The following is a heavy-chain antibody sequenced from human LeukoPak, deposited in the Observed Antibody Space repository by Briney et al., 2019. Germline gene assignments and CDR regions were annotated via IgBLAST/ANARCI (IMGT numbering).Heavy chain of an antibody. CDR2: IYPNSGGT. CDR3: ARDLVIGGMDV. D-gene: IGHD2-21*01. J-gene: IGHJ6*02. Sequence: RASVKVSCKASGYTFTAYYIHWVRQAPGQGLEWMGWIYPNSGGTNYAQKFQGRVTMTRDTSTSTVYMELSSLRSEDTAVYYCARDLVIGGMDVWGQGTTVTVSS. V-gene: IGHV1-2*02. CDR1: GYTFTAYY.